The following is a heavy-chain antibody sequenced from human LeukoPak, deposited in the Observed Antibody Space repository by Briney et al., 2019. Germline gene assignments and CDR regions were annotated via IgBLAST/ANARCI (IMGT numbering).Heavy chain of an antibody. V-gene: IGHV4-34*01. J-gene: IGHJ4*02. Sequence: SETLSLTCAVYGGSFSGYYWSWIRQPPGKGLEWIGEINHSGSTNYNPSLKSRVTISVDTSKNQFSLKLSSVTAADTAVYYCARDYQLDYWGQGTLVTVSS. CDR2: INHSGST. CDR3: ARDYQLDY. CDR1: GGSFSGYY. D-gene: IGHD2-2*01.